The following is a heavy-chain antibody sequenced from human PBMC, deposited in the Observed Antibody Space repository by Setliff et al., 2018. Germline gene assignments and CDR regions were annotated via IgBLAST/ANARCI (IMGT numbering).Heavy chain of an antibody. CDR3: AMGRNAKATTTVTTTF. Sequence: LRLSCAASGFAFSTYAVSWVRQAPGKGLEWVSIFYDSRGDTYYADSVKGRFTVSKDNSKNTMYLQMNSLRDEDTAIYYCAMGRNAKATTTVTTTFWGQGTLVTVSS. D-gene: IGHD4-17*01. V-gene: IGHV3-23*03. J-gene: IGHJ4*02. CDR2: FYDSRGDT. CDR1: GFAFSTYA.